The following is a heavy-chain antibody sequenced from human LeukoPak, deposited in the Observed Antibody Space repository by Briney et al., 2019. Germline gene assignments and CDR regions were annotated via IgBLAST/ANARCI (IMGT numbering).Heavy chain of an antibody. D-gene: IGHD3-3*01. Sequence: PSETLSLTCTVSGGSISSSSYYWGWIRQPPGKGLEWIGSIYYSGSTYYNPSLKSRVTISVDTSKNQFSLKLSSVTAADTAVYYCARQEGGITIFGVVVRAFDIWGQGTMVTVSS. J-gene: IGHJ3*02. CDR2: IYYSGST. CDR3: ARQEGGITIFGVVVRAFDI. V-gene: IGHV4-39*01. CDR1: GGSISSSSYY.